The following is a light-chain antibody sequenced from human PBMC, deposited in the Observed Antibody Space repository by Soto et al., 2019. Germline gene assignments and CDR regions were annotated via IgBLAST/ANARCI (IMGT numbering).Light chain of an antibody. J-gene: IGKJ3*01. CDR1: QSVSSN. Sequence: EIVMTQSPATLSVSPGERATLSCRASQSVSSNLAWYQQKPGQAPRLLIYGAFTRATGIPARFSGSGSGTEFTLTISSLQSEDFAVYYCQQYNNWRGITFGPGTKVDIK. CDR2: GAF. V-gene: IGKV3-15*01. CDR3: QQYNNWRGIT.